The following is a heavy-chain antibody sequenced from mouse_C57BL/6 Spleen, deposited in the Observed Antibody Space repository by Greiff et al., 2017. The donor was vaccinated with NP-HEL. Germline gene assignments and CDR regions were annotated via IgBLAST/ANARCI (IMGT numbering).Heavy chain of an antibody. CDR3: ARDWDWYFDV. D-gene: IGHD4-1*01. V-gene: IGHV1-50*01. J-gene: IGHJ1*03. CDR1: GYAFTNYL. CDR2: IDPSDSYT. Sequence: VQLQQSGAELVRPGTSVKVSCKASGYAFTNYLIEWVKQRPGQGLEWIGEIDPSDSYTNYNQKFKGKATLTVDTSSSTAYMQLSSLTSEDSAVYYCARDWDWYFDVWGTGTTVTVSS.